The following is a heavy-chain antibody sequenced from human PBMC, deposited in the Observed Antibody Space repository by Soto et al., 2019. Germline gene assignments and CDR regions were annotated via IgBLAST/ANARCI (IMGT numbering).Heavy chain of an antibody. V-gene: IGHV4-31*03. CDR3: ARVDSSSWDGYDMDV. Sequence: QVQLQESGPGLVKPSQTLSLTCTVSGGSISSGGYYWSWIRQHPGKGLEWIGYIYYSGSTYYNPSLKCRVTISVDTSKNQFSVKLSSGTAADTAVYYCARVDSSSWDGYDMDVWGQGTTVTVSS. J-gene: IGHJ6*02. CDR2: IYYSGST. CDR1: GGSISSGGYY. D-gene: IGHD6-13*01.